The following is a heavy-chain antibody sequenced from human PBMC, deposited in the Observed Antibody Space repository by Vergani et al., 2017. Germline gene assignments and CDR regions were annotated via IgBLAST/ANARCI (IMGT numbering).Heavy chain of an antibody. CDR2: INHSGST. V-gene: IGHV4-34*01. Sequence: QVQLQQWGAGLLKPSETLSLTCAVYGGSFSGYYWSWIRQPPGKGLEWIGEINHSGSTNYNPSLKSRVTISVDTAKNQLSLKLSSVTASDTAVYYCARALKHHTRRWFGDQCIWFDPWGQGTLVTVSS. CDR3: ARALKHHTRRWFGDQCIWFDP. CDR1: GGSFSGYY. D-gene: IGHD3-10*01. J-gene: IGHJ5*02.